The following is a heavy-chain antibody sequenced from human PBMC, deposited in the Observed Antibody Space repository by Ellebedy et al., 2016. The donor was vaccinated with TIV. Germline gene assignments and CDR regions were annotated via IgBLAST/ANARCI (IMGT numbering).Heavy chain of an antibody. J-gene: IGHJ6*02. D-gene: IGHD2-2*01. V-gene: IGHV3-7*03. CDR1: GFTFSTFW. CDR3: AREALLTRSRYYYNALDV. CDR2: IRYDGREK. Sequence: GGSLRLSXGASGFTFSTFWMSWVRQAPGKGLEWVANIRYDGREKKYMDSVKGRFTISIDSAKNSLFLQMNSLRGEDTDVYFCAREALLTRSRYYYNALDVWGHGTTVIVSS.